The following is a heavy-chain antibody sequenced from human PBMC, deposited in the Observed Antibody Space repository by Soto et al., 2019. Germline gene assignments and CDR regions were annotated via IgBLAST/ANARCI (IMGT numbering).Heavy chain of an antibody. Sequence: EVQLVESGGGLVQPGGSLRLSCAAPTFTFSTYWMTWVRQAPGKGLEWVANIKRDGSETHYVDSVKGRFTISRDNAKKTLYLQVNSMRVYDTAGDCCVGDWNNWRDFQDWGQGTLVTVSS. CDR1: TFTFSTYW. CDR2: IKRDGSET. D-gene: IGHD3-3*01. V-gene: IGHV3-7*01. J-gene: IGHJ4*02. CDR3: VGDWNNWRDFQD.